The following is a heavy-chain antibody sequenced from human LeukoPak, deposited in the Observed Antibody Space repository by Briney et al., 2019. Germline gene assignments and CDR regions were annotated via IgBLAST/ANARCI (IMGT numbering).Heavy chain of an antibody. Sequence: GGSLRPSCAASGFTFSSYEMNWVRQAPGKGLEWVSYISSSGSTIYYADSVKGRFTISRDNAKNSLYLQMNSLRAVDTAVYYCATTEGLELNPEGRLDYWGQGTLVTVSS. CDR1: GFTFSSYE. J-gene: IGHJ4*02. V-gene: IGHV3-48*03. CDR3: ATTEGLELNPEGRLDY. D-gene: IGHD1-7*01. CDR2: ISSSGSTI.